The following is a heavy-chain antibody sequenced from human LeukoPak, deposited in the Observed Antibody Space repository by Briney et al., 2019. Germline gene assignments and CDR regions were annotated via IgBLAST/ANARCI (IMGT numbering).Heavy chain of an antibody. CDR2: IYHSGST. D-gene: IGHD2-21*02. V-gene: IGHV4-38-2*02. Sequence: TSETLSLTRTVSGYSISSGYYWGWIRQPPGKGLEWIGSIYHSGSTYYNPSLKSRVTISVDTSKNQFSLKLSSVTAADTAVYYCAREVTANWFDPWGQGTLVTVSS. CDR1: GYSISSGYY. CDR3: AREVTANWFDP. J-gene: IGHJ5*02.